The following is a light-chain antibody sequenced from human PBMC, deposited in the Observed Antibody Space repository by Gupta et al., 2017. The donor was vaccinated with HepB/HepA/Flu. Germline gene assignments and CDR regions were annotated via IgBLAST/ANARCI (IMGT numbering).Light chain of an antibody. Sequence: QSALTQPASVSVSPGQSIPVSCTGTSNDVGTTNLVSWFQQYPGKVPKLIIYEVNKRPSGVSSRFSGSKSGDTASLTISGLQAEDEAHDYCCSSESGGTIYVFGGGTKVTVL. CDR1: SNDVGTTNL. CDR2: EVN. V-gene: IGLV2-23*02. CDR3: CSSESGGTIYV. J-gene: IGLJ2*01.